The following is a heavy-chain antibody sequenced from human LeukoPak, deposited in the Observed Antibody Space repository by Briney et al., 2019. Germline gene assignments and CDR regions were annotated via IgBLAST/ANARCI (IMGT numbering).Heavy chain of an antibody. CDR3: AMGGRYCSGGSCYSSNFDY. CDR1: GGTFSSYA. Sequence: SVKVSCKASGGTFSSYAISWVRQAPGQGLERMGGIIPIFGTANYAQKFQGRVTITTDESTSTAYMELSSLRSEDTAVYYCAMGGRYCSGGSCYSSNFDYWGQGTLVTVSS. D-gene: IGHD2-15*01. V-gene: IGHV1-69*05. J-gene: IGHJ4*02. CDR2: IIPIFGTA.